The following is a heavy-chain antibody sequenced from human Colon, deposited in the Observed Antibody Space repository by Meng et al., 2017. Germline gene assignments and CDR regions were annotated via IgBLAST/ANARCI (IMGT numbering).Heavy chain of an antibody. CDR1: CGSIRSSNW. CDR2: IYHSGST. J-gene: IGHJ4*02. D-gene: IGHD2-2*01. CDR3: ASGRKYCSSTSCYGQFDY. V-gene: IGHV4-4*02. Sequence: LRDRGSESVEPSGYLSLTLCVSCGSIRSSNWWSWVRQPPGKGLEWIGEIYHSGSTNYNPSLKSRVTISVDKSKNQFSLKLSSVTAADTAVYYCASGRKYCSSTSCYGQFDYWGQGTLVTVSS.